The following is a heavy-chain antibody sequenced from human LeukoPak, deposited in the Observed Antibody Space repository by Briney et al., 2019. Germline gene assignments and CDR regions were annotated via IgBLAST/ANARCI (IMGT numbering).Heavy chain of an antibody. CDR1: GGSFSGYY. D-gene: IGHD3-22*01. J-gene: IGHJ4*02. CDR3: ARRPYDSSGYRRGGFDY. V-gene: IGHV4-34*01. Sequence: PSETLSLTCAVYGGSFSGYYWSWIRQPPGKGLEWIGEINHSGSTNYNPSPKSRVTISVDTSKNQFSLRLSSVTAADTAVYYCARRPYDSSGYRRGGFDYWGQGTLVTVSS. CDR2: INHSGST.